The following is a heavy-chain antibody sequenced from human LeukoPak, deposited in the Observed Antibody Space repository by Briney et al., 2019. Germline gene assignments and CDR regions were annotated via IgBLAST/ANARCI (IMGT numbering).Heavy chain of an antibody. Sequence: GGSLRLSCTASGFTFGDYAMSCVRQAPGKGLEWVGFIRSKAYGGTTEYAASVKGRFTISRDDSKSIAYLQMNSLKTEDTAVYYCTSQIAPDYWGQGTLVTVSS. V-gene: IGHV3-49*04. CDR2: IRSKAYGGTT. CDR1: GFTFGDYA. CDR3: TSQIAPDY. J-gene: IGHJ4*02.